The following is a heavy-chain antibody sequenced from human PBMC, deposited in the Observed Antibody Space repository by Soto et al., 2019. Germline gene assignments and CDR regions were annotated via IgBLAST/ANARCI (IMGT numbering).Heavy chain of an antibody. Sequence: GESLKISCAASGFTFSSYWMHWVRQAPGKGLVWVSRINNDGSSTSYADSVKGRFTVSRDNAKNTLHLQMNSLRAEDTAVYYCARDLVTAFGVVTKTYSHYVKDVWAQGTTVTVSS. J-gene: IGHJ6*02. CDR3: ARDLVTAFGVVTKTYSHYVKDV. V-gene: IGHV3-74*01. CDR2: INNDGSST. D-gene: IGHD3-3*01. CDR1: GFTFSSYW.